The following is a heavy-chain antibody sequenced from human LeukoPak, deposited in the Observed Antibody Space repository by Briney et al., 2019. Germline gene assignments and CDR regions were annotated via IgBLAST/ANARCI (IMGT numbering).Heavy chain of an antibody. CDR2: IYRGGDT. D-gene: IGHD3-3*01. CDR1: GLTAGSKY. J-gene: IGHJ4*02. CDR3: ATRPDDNDFPYFDF. V-gene: IGHV3-66*01. Sequence: GGSLRLSCAASGLTAGSKYMGWVRKAPGKGLEWVSVIYRGGDTYYADSVRGRFTVSRDISQNTLYLQMNRLRVEDTAVYYCATRPDDNDFPYFDFWGQGTLVLVSS.